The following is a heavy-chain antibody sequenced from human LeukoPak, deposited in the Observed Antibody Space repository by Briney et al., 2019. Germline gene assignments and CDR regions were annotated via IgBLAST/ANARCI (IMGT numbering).Heavy chain of an antibody. Sequence: PSETLSLTCAVYGGSFSGYYWSWIRQPPGKGLEWIGEINHSGSTNYNPSLKSRVTISVDTSKNQFSLKLSSVTAADTAVHYCARGGEGATPYYYYYYMDVWGKGTTVTVSS. V-gene: IGHV4-34*01. D-gene: IGHD1-26*01. J-gene: IGHJ6*03. CDR1: GGSFSGYY. CDR2: INHSGST. CDR3: ARGGEGATPYYYYYYMDV.